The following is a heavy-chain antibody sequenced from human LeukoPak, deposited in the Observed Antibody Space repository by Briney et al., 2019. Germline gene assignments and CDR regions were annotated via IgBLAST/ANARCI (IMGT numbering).Heavy chain of an antibody. CDR1: GVSISSSNW. J-gene: IGHJ4*02. D-gene: IGHD4-17*01. Sequence: SETLSLTCAVSGVSISSSNWWNWVRQPPGKGLEWIGEIYHSGSTNYNPSLKSRVTISVDKSKNQFSLKLSSVTAADTAVYYCARDGDYDHRFFDYWGQGTLVTVSS. V-gene: IGHV4-4*02. CDR2: IYHSGST. CDR3: ARDGDYDHRFFDY.